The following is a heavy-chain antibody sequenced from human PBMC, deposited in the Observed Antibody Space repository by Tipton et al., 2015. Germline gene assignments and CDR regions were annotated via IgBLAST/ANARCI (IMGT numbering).Heavy chain of an antibody. CDR3: ARDSPFGGMDV. J-gene: IGHJ6*02. V-gene: IGHV4-4*07. CDR2: IHTSGAT. D-gene: IGHD3-3*01. Sequence: TLSLTCTVSGGSITSFYWSWIRQPAGEGLEWIGRIHTSGATNYNPSLKSRVTISVDTSKNQLYLKLSSVTAADTAVYYCARDSPFGGMDVWGQGTTVTVSS. CDR1: GGSITSFY.